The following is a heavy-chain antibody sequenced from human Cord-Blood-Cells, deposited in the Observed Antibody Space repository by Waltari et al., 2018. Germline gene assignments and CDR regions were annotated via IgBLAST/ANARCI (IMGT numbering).Heavy chain of an antibody. CDR2: FDPEDGET. V-gene: IGHV1-24*01. J-gene: IGHJ3*02. D-gene: IGHD5-12*01. CDR1: GYTLTELS. CDR3: ATDSPVLVATFDAFDI. Sequence: QVQLVQSGAEVKKPGASVKVSCKVSGYTLTELSMHWVRQAPGKGLEWMGGFDPEDGETIYEKKFHGRVTMTEDTSTDTAYMELSSLRSEDTAVYYCATDSPVLVATFDAFDIWGQGTMVTVSS.